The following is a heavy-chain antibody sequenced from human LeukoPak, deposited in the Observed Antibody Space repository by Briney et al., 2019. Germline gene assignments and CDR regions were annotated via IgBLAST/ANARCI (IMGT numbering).Heavy chain of an antibody. Sequence: GSLRLSCAASGFSFRSYWMSWIRQPPGKGLEWIGEINHSGSTNYNPSLKSRVTISVDTSKNQFSLKLSSVTAADTAVYYCARSIVVVPARPGPDVWGKGTTVTVSS. CDR3: ARSIVVVPARPGPDV. CDR2: INHSGST. CDR1: GFSFRSYW. J-gene: IGHJ6*04. D-gene: IGHD2-2*01. V-gene: IGHV4-34*01.